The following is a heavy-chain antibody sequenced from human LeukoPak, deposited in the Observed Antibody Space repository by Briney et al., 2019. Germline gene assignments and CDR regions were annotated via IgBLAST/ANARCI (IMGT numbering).Heavy chain of an antibody. CDR3: ARGATGTIFDY. J-gene: IGHJ4*02. Sequence: GGSLRLSCAASGFTFSSYSTNWVRQAPGKGLEWVSYISSVSTIYYADSVKGRFTISRDNAKNSLYLQMNSLRAEDTAVYYCARGATGTIFDYWGQGTLVTVSS. CDR1: GFTFSSYS. CDR2: ISSVSTI. V-gene: IGHV3-48*01. D-gene: IGHD1-1*01.